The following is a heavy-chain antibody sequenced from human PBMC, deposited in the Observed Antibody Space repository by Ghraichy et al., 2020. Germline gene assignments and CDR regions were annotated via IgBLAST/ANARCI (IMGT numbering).Heavy chain of an antibody. J-gene: IGHJ4*02. V-gene: IGHV4-34*01. D-gene: IGHD6-19*01. CDR1: GGSFSGYY. Sequence: GSLRLSCAVYGGSFSGYYWSWIRQPPGKGLEWIGEINHSGSTNYNPSLKSRVTISVDTSKNQFSLKLSSVTAADTAVYYCASRLLPIAVAGTPFFYWGQGTLVTVSS. CDR3: ASRLLPIAVAGTPFFY. CDR2: INHSGST.